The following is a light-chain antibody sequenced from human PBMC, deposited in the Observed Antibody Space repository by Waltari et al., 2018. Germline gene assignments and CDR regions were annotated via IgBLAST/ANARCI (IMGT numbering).Light chain of an antibody. J-gene: IGLJ7*01. CDR3: GTWDSSLSGAV. V-gene: IGLV1-51*02. CDR2: ENS. CDR1: CANIGTSY. Sequence: HSVLRQPPSVSAAPGRRVPLPCSAGCANIGTSYATLYRQFPGTAPKLLIYENSERPSGIPGRFSGSKSGTSATLDITGLQAGDEADYYCGTWDSSLSGAVFGGGTHLTVL.